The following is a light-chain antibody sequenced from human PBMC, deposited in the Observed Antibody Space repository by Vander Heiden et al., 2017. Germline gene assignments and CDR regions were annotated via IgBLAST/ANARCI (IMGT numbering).Light chain of an antibody. CDR3: QSYDSSLSAWV. CDR1: RSNIGAGID. V-gene: IGLV1-40*01. Sequence: QSVLTQPPSASAAPGQSVTITCTGSRSNIGAGIDVQWYQQLPGAAPKLLIYGKSNRPSGVPDRFSDSKSDTSASLAITGLQAEDEADYYCQSYDSSLSAWVFGGGTKLTV. CDR2: GKS. J-gene: IGLJ3*02.